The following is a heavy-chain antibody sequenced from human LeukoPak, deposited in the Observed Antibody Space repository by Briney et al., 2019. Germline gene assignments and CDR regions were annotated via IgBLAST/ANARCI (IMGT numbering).Heavy chain of an antibody. J-gene: IGHJ4*02. CDR2: IYYSGST. CDR1: GGSISSSSYY. CDR3: ARLGWYIFDY. V-gene: IGHV4-39*01. D-gene: IGHD6-19*01. Sequence: SSETLSLTCTVSGGSISSSSYYWGWIRQPPGKGLEWIGSIYYSGSTYYNPSLKSRVTISVDTSKNQFSLKLSSVTAADTAVYYCARLGWYIFDYWGQGTLVTVSS.